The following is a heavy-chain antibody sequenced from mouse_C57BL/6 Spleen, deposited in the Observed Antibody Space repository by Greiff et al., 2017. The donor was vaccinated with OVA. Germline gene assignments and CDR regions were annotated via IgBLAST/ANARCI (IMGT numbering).Heavy chain of an antibody. CDR2: IYPRDGST. D-gene: IGHD4-1*01. CDR3: ARGGLTGYWYFDV. V-gene: IGHV1-85*01. Sequence: LQESGPELVKPGASVKLSCKASGYTFTSYDINWVKQRPGQGLEWIGWIYPRDGSTKYNEKFTGKDTLTVDTSSSTAYMELHSLTSEDSAVYFCARGGLTGYWYFDVWGTGTTVTVSS. CDR1: GYTFTSYD. J-gene: IGHJ1*03.